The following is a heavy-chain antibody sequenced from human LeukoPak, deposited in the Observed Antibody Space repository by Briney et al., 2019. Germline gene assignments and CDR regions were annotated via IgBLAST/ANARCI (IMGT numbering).Heavy chain of an antibody. D-gene: IGHD5-18*01. Sequence: PGGSLRLSCAASGFIFTNYFMSWVRQAPGKGLEWVASIKHDGSEKYYVDSVRGRFTISRDNTMNSLYLQMNSLRAEDTAVYYCARDAMVTAFDIWGQGTMVTVSS. CDR1: GFIFTNYF. J-gene: IGHJ3*02. CDR2: IKHDGSEK. V-gene: IGHV3-7*01. CDR3: ARDAMVTAFDI.